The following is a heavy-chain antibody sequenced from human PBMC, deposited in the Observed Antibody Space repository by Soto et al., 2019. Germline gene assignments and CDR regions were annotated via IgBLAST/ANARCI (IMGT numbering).Heavy chain of an antibody. CDR3: TPYPYQSDTSSLH. V-gene: IGHV3-15*07. CDR2: IKSKTDGGTT. D-gene: IGHD3-22*01. Sequence: EVQLVESGGGLVKPGGPLRLACAATGFTFTSSWMNWVRQAPGKGLEWVGRIKSKTDGGTTDYATPVKGRFTISRDDSRNTLYLQMSSLKTDDTAVYFCTPYPYQSDTSSLHWGQGTLVTVSS. J-gene: IGHJ4*02. CDR1: GFTFTSSW.